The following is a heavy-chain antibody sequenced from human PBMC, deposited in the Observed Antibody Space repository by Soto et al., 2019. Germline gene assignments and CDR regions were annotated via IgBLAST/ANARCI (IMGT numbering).Heavy chain of an antibody. D-gene: IGHD3-10*02. CDR2: IYYSGST. V-gene: IGHV4-59*01. J-gene: IGHJ4*02. Sequence: SETLSLTCTVSGGSISSYYWSWIRQPPGKGLEWIGYIYYSGSTNYNPSLKSRVTISVDTSKNQFSLKLSSVTAADTAVYYCASYVPSGSNFDYWGQGTLVTVSS. CDR3: ASYVPSGSNFDY. CDR1: GGSISSYY.